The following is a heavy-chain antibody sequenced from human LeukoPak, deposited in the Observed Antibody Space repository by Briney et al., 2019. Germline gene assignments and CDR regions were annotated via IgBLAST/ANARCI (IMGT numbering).Heavy chain of an antibody. CDR2: IYPSGGST. D-gene: IGHD3-22*01. Sequence: ASVKVSCKASGYTFTSHYMHWVRQAPGQGLEWMGIIYPSGGSTSYAQKFQGRVTMTRDTSTSTVYMELSSLRSEDTAVYYCARVAEYYYDSSGPFDYWGQGTLVTVSS. CDR1: GYTFTSHY. CDR3: ARVAEYYYDSSGPFDY. V-gene: IGHV1-46*01. J-gene: IGHJ4*02.